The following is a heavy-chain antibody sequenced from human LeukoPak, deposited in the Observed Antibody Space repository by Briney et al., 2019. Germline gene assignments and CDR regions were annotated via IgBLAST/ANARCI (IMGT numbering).Heavy chain of an antibody. CDR1: GGSISSYY. D-gene: IGHD6-6*01. V-gene: IGHV4-59*01. CDR2: IYYSGST. Sequence: SETLSLTCTVSGGSISSYYWSWIRQPPGKGLEWIGYIYYSGSTNYNPSLKSRVTISVDTSKNQFSLKLSSVTAADTAVYYCAREYSSSSQDAFDIWGQGTMVTVSS. CDR3: AREYSSSSQDAFDI. J-gene: IGHJ3*02.